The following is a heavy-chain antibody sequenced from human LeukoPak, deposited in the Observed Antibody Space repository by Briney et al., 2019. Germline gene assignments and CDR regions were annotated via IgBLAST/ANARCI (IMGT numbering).Heavy chain of an antibody. CDR1: GGSISSYY. Sequence: SETLSLTCTVSGGSISSYYWSWIRQPPGKGLEWIGYIYYSGSTSYNPSLRSRVTISVDTSRNQFSLKLSSVTAADTAVYYCARHSGVPSDAFDIWGQGTMVTVSS. CDR3: ARHSGVPSDAFDI. J-gene: IGHJ3*02. D-gene: IGHD3-10*01. CDR2: IYYSGST. V-gene: IGHV4-59*08.